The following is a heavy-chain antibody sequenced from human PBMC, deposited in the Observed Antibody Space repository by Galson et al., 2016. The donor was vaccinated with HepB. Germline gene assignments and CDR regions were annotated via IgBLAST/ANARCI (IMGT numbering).Heavy chain of an antibody. CDR3: LKMTSVTATDTAVYYCAKFTAVTSPPWFDP. Sequence: SVKVSCKASGYKFRSYGIDWVRQAPGQGLEWLGWISTYNGNTNYARKFQDRVTLTTDTLYNPSLRSRVAISVDTSKNEFSLKMTSVTATDTAVYYCAKFTAVTSPPWFDPWGRGTLVTVAS. CDR1: GYKFRSYG. J-gene: IGHJ5*02. D-gene: IGHD3-10*01. V-gene: IGHV1-18*01. CDR2: ISTYNGNT.